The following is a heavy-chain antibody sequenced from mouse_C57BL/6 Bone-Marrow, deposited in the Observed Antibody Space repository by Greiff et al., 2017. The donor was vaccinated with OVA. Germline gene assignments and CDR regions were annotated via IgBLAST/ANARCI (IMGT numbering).Heavy chain of an antibody. CDR1: GYAFSSSW. Sequence: QVQLKQSGPELVKPGASVKISCKASGYAFSSSWMNWVKQRPGKGLEWIGRIYPGDGDTNYNGKFKGKATLTADKSSSTAYMQLSSLTSEDSAVYFCARPYGNYGYFDYWGQGTTLTVSS. V-gene: IGHV1-82*01. CDR2: IYPGDGDT. D-gene: IGHD2-1*01. J-gene: IGHJ2*01. CDR3: ARPYGNYGYFDY.